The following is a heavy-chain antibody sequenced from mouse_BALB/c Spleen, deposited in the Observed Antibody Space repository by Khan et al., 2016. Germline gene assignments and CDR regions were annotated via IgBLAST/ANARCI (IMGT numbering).Heavy chain of an antibody. Sequence: VQLQQPGAELVKPGASVKLSCTASGFSIQDTYIHWVRQRPEQGLDWIGRIDPPNDNTKYDPKFQGKATITADTSSNTAYLQLSSLTYEDTAVYYCARVYYGDYWGQGTTLTVSS. J-gene: IGHJ2*01. V-gene: IGHV14-3*02. D-gene: IGHD1-1*01. CDR3: ARVYYGDY. CDR1: GFSIQDTY. CDR2: IDPPNDNT.